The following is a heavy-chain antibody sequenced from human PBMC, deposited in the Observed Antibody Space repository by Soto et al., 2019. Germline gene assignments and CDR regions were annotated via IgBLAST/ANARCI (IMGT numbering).Heavy chain of an antibody. CDR3: AREVVTAAPYYFDY. D-gene: IGHD2-21*02. CDR2: INAGNGNT. J-gene: IGHJ4*02. V-gene: IGHV1-3*01. Sequence: ASVKVSCKASGYTFTSYAIHWVRQAPGQRLEWMGWINAGNGNTKYSQKFQGRVTITRDTSASTAYMELSSLRSEDTAVYYCAREVVTAAPYYFDYWGQGTLVTVSS. CDR1: GYTFTSYA.